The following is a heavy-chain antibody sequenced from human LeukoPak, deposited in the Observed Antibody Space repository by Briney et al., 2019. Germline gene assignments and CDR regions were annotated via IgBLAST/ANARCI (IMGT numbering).Heavy chain of an antibody. J-gene: IGHJ6*02. CDR2: IYHSGST. V-gene: IGHV4-30-2*01. D-gene: IGHD2-15*01. CDR3: AREGCSGGSCWPYGMDV. Sequence: SETLSLTCAVSGGSISSGGYSWSWIRQPPGKGLEWIGYIYHSGSTYYNPSLRGRVTISVDRSKNQFSLKLSSVTAADTAVYYCAREGCSGGSCWPYGMDVWGQGTTVTVSS. CDR1: GGSISSGGYS.